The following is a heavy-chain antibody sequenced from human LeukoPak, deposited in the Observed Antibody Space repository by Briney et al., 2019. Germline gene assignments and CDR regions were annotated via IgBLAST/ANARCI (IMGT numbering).Heavy chain of an antibody. D-gene: IGHD1-1*01. CDR1: GYTFTSYA. V-gene: IGHV1-3*01. CDR3: ARHFGTGDNFDY. Sequence: ASVKVSFKASGYTFTSYAMHWVRQAPGQRLEWMGWISAYNGNTNYAQKFQGRVTMTRNTSISTAYMELSSLRPEDTAVYYCARHFGTGDNFDYWGQGTLLIVSS. CDR2: ISAYNGNT. J-gene: IGHJ4*02.